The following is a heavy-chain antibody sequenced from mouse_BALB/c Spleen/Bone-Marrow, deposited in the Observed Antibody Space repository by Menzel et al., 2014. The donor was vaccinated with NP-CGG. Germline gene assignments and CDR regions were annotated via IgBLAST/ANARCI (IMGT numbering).Heavy chain of an antibody. J-gene: IGHJ3*01. CDR1: GFTFSDYY. V-gene: IGHV5-4*02. CDR2: ISDGGTYT. CDR3: VRDGDYRYACFTY. Sequence: EVQLVESGGGLVKPGGSLKLSCAASGFTFSDYYIYWVRQTPEKRLEWVATISDGGTYTYYPDTVKGRFTISRDNAKNNMYLKMNGQKSEDTAMYYCVRDGDYRYACFTYWGQGTLVTVSA. D-gene: IGHD2-14*01.